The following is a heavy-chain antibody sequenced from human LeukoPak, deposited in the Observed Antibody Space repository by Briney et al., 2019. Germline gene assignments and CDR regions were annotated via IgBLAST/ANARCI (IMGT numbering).Heavy chain of an antibody. CDR3: ARQIAVAGYFDF. CDR1: GGSITTSNYH. V-gene: IGHV4-39*01. J-gene: IGHJ4*01. Sequence: SETLSLTCTVSGGSITTSNYHWGWIRQTPGKGLEWIGSIYYSGNAYYNPSLESRLTVSVDRSKNQFSLKLSSVTAADTAVYYCARQIAVAGYFDFWGQGTLVTVSS. CDR2: IYYSGNA. D-gene: IGHD6-19*01.